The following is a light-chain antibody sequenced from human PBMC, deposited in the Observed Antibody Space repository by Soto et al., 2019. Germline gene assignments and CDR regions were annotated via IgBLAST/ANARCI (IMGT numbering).Light chain of an antibody. J-gene: IGLJ2*01. Sequence: QSVLTQPPSVSGAPGHRVTISCTGRNSNIGAGFGVQWYQQFPRTAPRLLIYSNTNRPSGVPDRFSASKSGTSASLAITGLRAEDAADYYCQSFDINVLALIFGVGTKLTVL. V-gene: IGLV1-40*01. CDR3: QSFDINVLALI. CDR2: SNT. CDR1: NSNIGAGFG.